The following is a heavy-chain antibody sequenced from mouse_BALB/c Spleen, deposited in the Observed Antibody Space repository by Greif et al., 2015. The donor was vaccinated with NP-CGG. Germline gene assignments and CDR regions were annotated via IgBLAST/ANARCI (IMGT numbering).Heavy chain of an antibody. CDR2: IWAGGST. D-gene: IGHD2-4*01. Sequence: VKLVESGPGLVAPSQSLSIPCTVSGFSLTSYGVHWVRQPPGKGLEWLGVIWAGGSTNYNSALMSRLSISKDNSKSQVFLKMNSLQTDDTAMYYCAREGLRGAMDYWGQGTSVTVSS. CDR3: AREGLRGAMDY. J-gene: IGHJ4*01. CDR1: GFSLTSYG. V-gene: IGHV2-9*02.